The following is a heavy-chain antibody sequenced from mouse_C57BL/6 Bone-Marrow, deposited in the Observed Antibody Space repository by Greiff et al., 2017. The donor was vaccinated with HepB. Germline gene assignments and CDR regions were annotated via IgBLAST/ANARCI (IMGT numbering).Heavy chain of an antibody. V-gene: IGHV5-17*01. Sequence: EVHLVESGGGLVKPGGSLKLSCAASGFTFSDYGMHWVRQAPEKGLEWVAYISSGSSTIYYADTVKGRFTISRDNAKNTLFLQMTSLRSEDTAMYYCARPYPRGGFAYWGQGTLVTVSA. CDR3: ARPYPRGGFAY. D-gene: IGHD2-10*01. CDR1: GFTFSDYG. CDR2: ISSGSSTI. J-gene: IGHJ3*01.